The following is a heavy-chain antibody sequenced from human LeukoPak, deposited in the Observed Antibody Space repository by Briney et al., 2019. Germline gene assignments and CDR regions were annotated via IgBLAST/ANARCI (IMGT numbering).Heavy chain of an antibody. CDR2: IYYSGST. Sequence: SETLSLTCTVSGGSISSYYWSWIRQPPGKGLEWIGYIYYSGSTNYNPSLKSRVTISVDTSKNQFSLKLSSVTAADTAVYYCARARPGIAAAGDAFDIWGQGTMVTVYS. CDR1: GGSISSYY. D-gene: IGHD6-13*01. CDR3: ARARPGIAAAGDAFDI. J-gene: IGHJ3*02. V-gene: IGHV4-59*01.